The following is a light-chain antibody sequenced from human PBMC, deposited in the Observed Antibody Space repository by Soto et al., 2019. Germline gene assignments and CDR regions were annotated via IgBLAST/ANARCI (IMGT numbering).Light chain of an antibody. J-gene: IGKJ5*01. CDR1: QSVSIH. Sequence: ETVMTQSPGTLSVSLGERATLSCRASQSVSIHLAWYQQKPGQAPRLLIYDTSNRATGIPARFSGSGSGTEFTLTISRLQSEDFAVYYCQKYSNWPPITFGQGTRLEI. CDR3: QKYSNWPPIT. CDR2: DTS. V-gene: IGKV3-15*01.